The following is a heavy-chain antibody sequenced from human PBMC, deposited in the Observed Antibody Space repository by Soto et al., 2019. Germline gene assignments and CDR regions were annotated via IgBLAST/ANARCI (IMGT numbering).Heavy chain of an antibody. CDR3: ARSQGSSTSLEIYYYYYYGMDV. CDR2: IIPIPGTA. J-gene: IGHJ6*02. CDR1: GCTFGSYA. Sequence: QVQLVQSGAEVKKPGSSVKVSCKASGCTFGSYAISWVRQAPGQGLEWMGGIIPIPGTANYAQKFQGRVTIAADESTSTAYMELRSLRSEDTAVYYWARSQGSSTSLEIYYYYYYGMDVWGQGTTVTVSS. V-gene: IGHV1-69*01. D-gene: IGHD2-2*01.